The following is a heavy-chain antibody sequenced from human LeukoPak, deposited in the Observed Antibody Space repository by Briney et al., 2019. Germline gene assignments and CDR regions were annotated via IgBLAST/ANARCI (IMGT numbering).Heavy chain of an antibody. CDR2: IRSKANSYAT. CDR3: ARGPSGYHNT. J-gene: IGHJ4*02. Sequence: GGSLRLSCAASGFTFSGSAMHWVRQASGKGLEWVGRIRSKANSYATAYAASVKGRFTISRDNSKNTLYLQMNSLRAEDTAVYYCARGPSGYHNTGGQGTLVTVSS. V-gene: IGHV3-73*01. CDR1: GFTFSGSA. D-gene: IGHD5-12*01.